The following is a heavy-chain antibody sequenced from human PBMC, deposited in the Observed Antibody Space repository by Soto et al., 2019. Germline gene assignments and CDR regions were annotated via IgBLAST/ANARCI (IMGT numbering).Heavy chain of an antibody. J-gene: IGHJ5*02. D-gene: IGHD3-22*01. Sequence: PSETLSLTCTVSGASISTDYWSWIRQSPGKGLEWIGYIYYGGSINYNPSLKSRVIISVDTSKNQFFLRLSSVTTADTAVYYCARPYYDTTGYGLDPWGQGPLVTVS. CDR1: GASISTDY. V-gene: IGHV4-59*01. CDR3: ARPYYDTTGYGLDP. CDR2: IYYGGSI.